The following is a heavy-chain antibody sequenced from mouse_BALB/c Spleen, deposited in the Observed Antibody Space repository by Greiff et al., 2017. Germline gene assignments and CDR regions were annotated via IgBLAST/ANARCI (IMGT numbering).Heavy chain of an antibody. CDR2: ISSGGSYT. V-gene: IGHV5-6*01. J-gene: IGHJ3*01. CDR1: GFTFSSYG. D-gene: IGHD2-4*01. Sequence: DVQLVESGGDLVKPGGSLKLSCAASGFTFSSYGMSWVRQTPDKRLEWVATISSGGSYTYYPDSVKGRFTISRDNAKNTLYLQMSSLKSEDTAMYYCTSQGGVYYDRGGAWFAYWGQGTLVTVSA. CDR3: TSQGGVYYDRGGAWFAY.